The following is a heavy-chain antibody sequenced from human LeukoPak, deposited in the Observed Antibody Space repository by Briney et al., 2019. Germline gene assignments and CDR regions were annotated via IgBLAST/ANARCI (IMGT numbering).Heavy chain of an antibody. J-gene: IGHJ4*02. V-gene: IGHV4-59*01. Sequence: KPSGTLSLTCTVSGGSIGTYYWSWIRQPPGKGLEWIGYIYYNGHTDYNPSLRSRVTISVHTSKNQFSLKLSSVTAADTAVYYCARDRHWTNDWVFDYWGQGTLVTVSS. D-gene: IGHD1/OR15-1a*01. CDR1: GGSIGTYY. CDR2: IYYNGHT. CDR3: ARDRHWTNDWVFDY.